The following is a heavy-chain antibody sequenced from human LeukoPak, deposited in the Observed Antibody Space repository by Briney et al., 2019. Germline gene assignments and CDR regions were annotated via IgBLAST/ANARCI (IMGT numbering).Heavy chain of an antibody. V-gene: IGHV3-33*06. CDR1: GYTFSYYF. CDR3: AKDAQRGFDYSNSFQY. D-gene: IGHD4-11*01. J-gene: IGHJ4*02. Sequence: GRSLRLSCEGSGYTFSYYFMYWVRQAPGKGLEWVAAIWSDATNMFYANSVKGRFFIQRDDYQNTVYLEMSSLRAEDTAVYYCAKDAQRGFDYSNSFQYWGQGSLVTVSS. CDR2: IWSDATNM.